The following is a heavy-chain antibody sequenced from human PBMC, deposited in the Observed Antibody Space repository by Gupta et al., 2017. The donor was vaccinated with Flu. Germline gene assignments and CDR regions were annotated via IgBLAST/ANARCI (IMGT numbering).Heavy chain of an antibody. CDR2: IDSSGAYT. J-gene: IGHJ4*02. CDR3: AKGSRGGRPYYFDY. CDR1: RSTFISFA. V-gene: IGHV3-23*01. Sequence: EVQLLESGGGLAQPGGSMRLSCAASRSTFISFAMSWVRQAPGKGLGWVSAIDSSGAYTYYADSVKGRFTISRDNSKNTLFLQMNSLRDEDSAMYYCAKGSRGGRPYYFDYWGQGALVTVSS. D-gene: IGHD5-12*01.